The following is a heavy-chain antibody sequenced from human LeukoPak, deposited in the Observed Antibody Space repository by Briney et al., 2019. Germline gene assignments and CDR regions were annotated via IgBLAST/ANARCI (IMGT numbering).Heavy chain of an antibody. CDR2: ISYDGSNK. Sequence: GGTLRLSCAASGFTFSSYGMSWVRQAPGKGLEWVAVISYDGSNKYCADSVKGRFTISRDNSKNTLYLQMNSLRDEDTAVYYCARDPIAARTYYYYYMDVWGKGTTVTVSS. D-gene: IGHD6-6*01. CDR3: ARDPIAARTYYYYYMDV. V-gene: IGHV3-30*03. CDR1: GFTFSSYG. J-gene: IGHJ6*03.